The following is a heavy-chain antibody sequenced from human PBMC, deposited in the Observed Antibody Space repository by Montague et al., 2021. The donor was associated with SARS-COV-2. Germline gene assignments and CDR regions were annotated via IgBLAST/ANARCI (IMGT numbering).Heavy chain of an antibody. V-gene: IGHV4-4*02. CDR3: ARDRRSWFPPYYYGMDV. J-gene: IGHJ6*02. Sequence: SETLSLTCAVSGGSISSSNWRSWVRQPPGKGLEWIGGIYHSESTNCNPSLKSRVTISVDKSKNQFSLKLSSVTAADTAVYYCARDRRSWFPPYYYGMDVWGQGTTVTVSS. CDR2: IYHSEST. D-gene: IGHD6-13*01. CDR1: GGSISSSNW.